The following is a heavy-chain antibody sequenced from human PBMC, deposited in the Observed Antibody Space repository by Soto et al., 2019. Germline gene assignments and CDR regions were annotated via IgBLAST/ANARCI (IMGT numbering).Heavy chain of an antibody. CDR2: LIPIFVAA. CDR3: ARGRSSPNFDP. Sequence: QVQLVQSGAEVRKPGSSVKVSCKISGGTFTNYVISWLRQAPGQGLEWMGGLIPIFVAANLAQKFQGRVTITADESTSTVNMELSTLTSEDTAVYYCARGRSSPNFDPWGQGTLVTVSS. J-gene: IGHJ5*02. V-gene: IGHV1-69*01. CDR1: GGTFTNYV. D-gene: IGHD6-6*01.